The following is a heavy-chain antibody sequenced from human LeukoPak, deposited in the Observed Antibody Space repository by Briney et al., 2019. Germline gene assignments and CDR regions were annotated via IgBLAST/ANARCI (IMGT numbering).Heavy chain of an antibody. Sequence: GGSLRLSCAASGVTFSIYGMSWVRQAPGKGLEWVSAISGSGATTYYADSVKGRFTISRDNSKNTLYLQMNSLRAEDTAVYYCAKDLLSVAGIHYYYYMDVWGKGTTVTISS. D-gene: IGHD6-19*01. CDR1: GVTFSIYG. CDR3: AKDLLSVAGIHYYYYMDV. V-gene: IGHV3-23*01. J-gene: IGHJ6*03. CDR2: ISGSGATT.